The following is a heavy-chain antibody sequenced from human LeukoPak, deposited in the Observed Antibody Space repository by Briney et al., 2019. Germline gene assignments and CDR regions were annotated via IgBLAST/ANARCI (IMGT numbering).Heavy chain of an antibody. CDR3: ARIEDYGDYVWFDP. D-gene: IGHD4-17*01. CDR1: GGSISSYY. Sequence: SETLSLTCTVSGGSISSYYWSWIRQPPGKGLEWIGYIYYSGSTNYNPSLKSRVTMSVDTSKNQFSLKLSSVTAADTAVYYCARIEDYGDYVWFDPWGQGTLVTVSS. V-gene: IGHV4-59*01. CDR2: IYYSGST. J-gene: IGHJ5*02.